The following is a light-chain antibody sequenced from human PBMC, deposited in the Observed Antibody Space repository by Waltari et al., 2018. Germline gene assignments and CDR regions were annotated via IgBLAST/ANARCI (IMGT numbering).Light chain of an antibody. CDR3: MFWPNNVWV. V-gene: IGLV5-37*01. CDR1: SDINVGDFI. CDR2: SKSDSEK. Sequence: QPVLTQPPSSSASPGDSARLTCTLPSDINVGDFIIYWYQQKPGSPPRFLLYSKSDSEKAQGSGVPGRFSGSKDASANAGILLISGLQSEDEADYYCMFWPNNVWVFGGGTKLTVL. J-gene: IGLJ3*02.